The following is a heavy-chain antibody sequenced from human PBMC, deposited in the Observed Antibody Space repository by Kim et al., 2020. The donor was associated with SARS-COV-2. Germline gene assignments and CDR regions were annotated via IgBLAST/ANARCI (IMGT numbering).Heavy chain of an antibody. V-gene: IGHV1-2*02. D-gene: IGHD3-10*01. J-gene: IGHJ4*02. CDR1: GYTFTGHL. CDR2: ISPSVGDT. Sequence: ASVKVSCKASGYTFTGHLIHWVRQAPGQGLEWMGWISPSVGDTHYAQMFQGRVTMTRDTSISTAYMELNRLRSDDPAVYYCGRGAGSYQFAYWGQRTPV. CDR3: GRGAGSYQFAY.